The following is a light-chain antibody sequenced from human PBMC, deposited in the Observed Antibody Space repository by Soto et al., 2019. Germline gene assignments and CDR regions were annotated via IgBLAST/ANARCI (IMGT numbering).Light chain of an antibody. CDR2: GAS. V-gene: IGKV3-20*01. J-gene: IGKJ5*01. CDR3: QHFGGTTFT. CDR1: QSVSSSY. Sequence: EFMLTTSSCTLSLSPRERATLSCRASQSVSSSYLAWYQQKPGQAPRLLIYGASSRATGIPDRFSGSGSGTDFTLIISRLEPGDFAVYYCQHFGGTTFTVGQGTRLEIK.